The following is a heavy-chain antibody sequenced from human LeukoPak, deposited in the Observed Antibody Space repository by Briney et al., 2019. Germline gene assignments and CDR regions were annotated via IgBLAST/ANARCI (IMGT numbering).Heavy chain of an antibody. CDR1: GGSISSYY. Sequence: SETLSLTCTVSGGSISSYYWSWIRQPPGKGLEWIGYIYYSGSTNYNPSLKSRVTISVDTSKNQFSLKLSSVTAADTAVYYCARRAPTSQSWFDPWGQGTLVTVSS. CDR3: ARRAPTSQSWFDP. CDR2: IYYSGST. V-gene: IGHV4-59*08. J-gene: IGHJ5*02. D-gene: IGHD6-6*01.